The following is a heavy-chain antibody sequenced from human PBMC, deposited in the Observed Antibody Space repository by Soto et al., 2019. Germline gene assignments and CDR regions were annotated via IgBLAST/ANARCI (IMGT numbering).Heavy chain of an antibody. V-gene: IGHV3-30*18. CDR2: ISYDGSNK. J-gene: IGHJ4*02. D-gene: IGHD5-18*01. CDR3: AKGGLWLREIASFDY. CDR1: GFTFSSYG. Sequence: QVQLVESGGGVAQPGRSLRLSCAASGFTFSSYGMHWVRQAPGKGLEWVAVISYDGSNKYYADSVKGRFTISRDNSKNTLYLQMNSLRAEDTAVYYCAKGGLWLREIASFDYWGQGTLVTVSS.